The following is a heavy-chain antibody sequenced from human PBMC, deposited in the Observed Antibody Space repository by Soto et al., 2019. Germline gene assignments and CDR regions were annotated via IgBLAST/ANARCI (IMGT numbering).Heavy chain of an antibody. J-gene: IGHJ3*01. CDR2: IFHSGDT. CDR3: AYSTGWYRHDV. Sequence: QVQLQESGPGLVKPSGTLSLTCDVSGDYISNSRWWTWVRQPPGKGLEWIGDIFHSGDTNYNPSLKSRVFISVDKSQNQFSLKLSSVTAADTAVYYCAYSTGWYRHDVWGQGTLVTVSS. D-gene: IGHD6-19*01. V-gene: IGHV4-4*02. CDR1: GDYISNSRW.